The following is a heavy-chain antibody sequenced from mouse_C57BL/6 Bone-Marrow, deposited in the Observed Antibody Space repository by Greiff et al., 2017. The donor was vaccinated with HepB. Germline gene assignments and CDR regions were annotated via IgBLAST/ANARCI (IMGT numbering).Heavy chain of an antibody. CDR3: ANIYYDFAMDY. CDR1: GYTFSDYY. J-gene: IGHJ4*01. D-gene: IGHD2-4*01. CDR2: IGSGSGST. V-gene: IGHV1-77*01. Sequence: QVQLQQSGAELVKPGASVKISCKASGYTFSDYYINWVKQRPGQGLEWIGKIGSGSGSTYYNEKFKGKATLTADKYTSTAYMQLSSLTSEDSAVYFCANIYYDFAMDYWGQGTSVTVSS.